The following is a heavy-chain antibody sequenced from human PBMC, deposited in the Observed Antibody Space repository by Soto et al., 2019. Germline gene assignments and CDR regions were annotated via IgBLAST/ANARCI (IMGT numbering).Heavy chain of an antibody. Sequence: PSETLSLTCAVYGGSFSGYYWSWIRQPPGKGLEWIGEINHSGSTNYNPSLKSRVTISVDTSKNQFSLKLSSVTAADTAVYYCARGEMDGAFDIWGQGTMVT. V-gene: IGHV4-34*01. CDR1: GGSFSGYY. CDR2: INHSGST. J-gene: IGHJ3*02. CDR3: ARGEMDGAFDI.